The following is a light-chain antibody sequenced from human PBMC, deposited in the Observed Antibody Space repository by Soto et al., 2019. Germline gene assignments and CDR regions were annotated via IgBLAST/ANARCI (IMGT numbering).Light chain of an antibody. V-gene: IGKV3-11*01. CDR2: DAS. Sequence: EIVLTQSPATLSLSPGERATLSCRARQSVRSYLSWYQQKPGQAPRLLIYDASNRATGIPARFSGSGSGTDFTRTISSLEPEDFAVYYCQQRSNWPPTFGGGNKVEIK. CDR3: QQRSNWPPT. CDR1: QSVRSY. J-gene: IGKJ4*01.